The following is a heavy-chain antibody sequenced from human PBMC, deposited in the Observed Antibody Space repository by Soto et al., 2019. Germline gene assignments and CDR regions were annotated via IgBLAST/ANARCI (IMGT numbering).Heavy chain of an antibody. Sequence: QVQLVQSGAEVKKPGSSVKVSCKASGGTFSSYTISWVRQAPGQGLEWMGRIIPILGIANYAQKFQGRVTITADKSTSTAYMELSSLRSEDTAVYYWARDRRDYGMDVWGQGTTVTVSS. J-gene: IGHJ6*02. CDR1: GGTFSSYT. V-gene: IGHV1-69*08. CDR2: IIPILGIA. CDR3: ARDRRDYGMDV.